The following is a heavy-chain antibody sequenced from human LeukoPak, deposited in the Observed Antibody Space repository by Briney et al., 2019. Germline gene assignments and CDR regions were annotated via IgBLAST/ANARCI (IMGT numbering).Heavy chain of an antibody. V-gene: IGHV3-30*18. CDR2: ISYDGSNK. J-gene: IGHJ1*01. D-gene: IGHD6-13*01. Sequence: GGSLRLSCAASGFTFSSYVVHWVRQAPGKGLEWVAVISYDGSNKYYADSVKRPSTISRDTSKNTLYLQMNSLRAEATAVYSCPKASLPYSSSWSGAEYFQPWGQGTLVTVSS. CDR3: PKASLPYSSSWSGAEYFQP. CDR1: GFTFSSYV.